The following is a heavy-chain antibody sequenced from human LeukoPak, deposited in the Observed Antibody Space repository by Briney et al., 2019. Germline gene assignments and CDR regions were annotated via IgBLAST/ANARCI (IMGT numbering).Heavy chain of an antibody. Sequence: SETLSLTCTVSGGSISSSSYYWGWIRQPPGKGLEWIRSIYYSGSTYYNPSLKSRVTISVDTSKNQFSLKLSSVTAADTAVYYCASNTYYYGSGSYSLDYWGQGTLVTVSS. CDR2: IYYSGST. CDR3: ASNTYYYGSGSYSLDY. D-gene: IGHD3-10*01. V-gene: IGHV4-39*01. CDR1: GGSISSSSYY. J-gene: IGHJ4*02.